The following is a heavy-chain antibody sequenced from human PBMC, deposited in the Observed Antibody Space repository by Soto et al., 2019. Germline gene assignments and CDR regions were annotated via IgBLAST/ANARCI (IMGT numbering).Heavy chain of an antibody. V-gene: IGHV1-69*13. CDR3: AREAAVAGDYYYGMDV. Sequence: VASVKVSCKASGGTCSSNPTGWVRQPPGQGLEWMGGIIPIFGTANYAQKFQGRVTITADESTSTAYMELSSLRSEDTAVYYCAREAAVAGDYYYGMDVWGQGTTVTVSS. D-gene: IGHD6-19*01. J-gene: IGHJ6*02. CDR1: GGTCSSNP. CDR2: IIPIFGTA.